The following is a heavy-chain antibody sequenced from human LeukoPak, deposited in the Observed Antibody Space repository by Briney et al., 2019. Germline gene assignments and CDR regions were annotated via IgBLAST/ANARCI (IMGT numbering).Heavy chain of an antibody. CDR2: IKSKTDGGTT. V-gene: IGHV3-15*01. D-gene: IGHD6-13*01. CDR3: TTDPRYSKGY. CDR1: GFTFSSYA. J-gene: IGHJ4*02. Sequence: GGSLRLSCAASGFTFSSYAMSWVRQAPGKGLEWVGRIKSKTDGGTTDYAAPVKGRFTISRDDSKNTLYLQMNSLKTEDTAVYYCTTDPRYSKGYWGQGTLVTVSS.